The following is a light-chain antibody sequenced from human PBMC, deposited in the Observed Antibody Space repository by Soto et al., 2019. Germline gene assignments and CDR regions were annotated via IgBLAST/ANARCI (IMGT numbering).Light chain of an antibody. J-gene: IGKJ5*01. CDR2: AAS. CDR3: QVYGPSPPIT. V-gene: IGKV3-20*01. Sequence: EIVLTQSPGTLSLSPGERATLSCRASQSVSSSHLAWYQHKPGQAPRLLLYAASSRATGIPDRFTGSGSGADFTLTISRLEPEDFAVYYCQVYGPSPPITFGQGTRLEN. CDR1: QSVSSSH.